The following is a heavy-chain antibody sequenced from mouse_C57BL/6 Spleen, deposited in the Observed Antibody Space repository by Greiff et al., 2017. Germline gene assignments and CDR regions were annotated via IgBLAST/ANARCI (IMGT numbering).Heavy chain of an antibody. CDR1: GFTFSDYG. J-gene: IGHJ2*01. V-gene: IGHV5-17*01. CDR2: ISSGSSTI. Sequence: EVKLVESGGGLVKPGGSLKLSCAASGFTFSDYGMHWVRQAPEKGLEWVAYISSGSSTIYYADTVKGRFTISRDNAKNTLFLQMTSLRSEDTAMYYCARTEHDLYYFDYGGQGTTLTVSS. CDR3: ARTEHDLYYFDY.